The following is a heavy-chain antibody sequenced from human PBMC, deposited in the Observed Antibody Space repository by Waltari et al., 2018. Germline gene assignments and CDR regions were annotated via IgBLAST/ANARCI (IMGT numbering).Heavy chain of an antibody. V-gene: IGHV1-3*01. CDR1: GYTFTSYA. Sequence: QVQLVQSGAEVKKPGASVKVSCKASGYTFTSYAMHWVRQAPGQRLEWRGWNNAGNGNTKYSQKFHGRVTITRDTSASTAYMELSSLRSEDTAVYYCARGTSPDAFDIWGQGTMVTVSS. J-gene: IGHJ3*02. CDR2: NNAGNGNT. CDR3: ARGTSPDAFDI.